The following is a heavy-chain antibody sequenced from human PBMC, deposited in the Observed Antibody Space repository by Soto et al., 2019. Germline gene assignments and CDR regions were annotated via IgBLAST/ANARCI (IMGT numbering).Heavy chain of an antibody. CDR1: GGSVSSGGYY. V-gene: IGHV4-61*08. J-gene: IGHJ6*02. Sequence: QVQLQESGPGLVKPSETLSLTCTVSGGSVSSGGYYWSWIRQPPGKGLEWIGYIYYTGNTNYNPSLKSRVTNSVDTSKNPFSLKLSSVTAADPSVYFCARDATPYYYYYYGMDVWGQGTTVSVSS. CDR3: ARDATPYYYYYYGMDV. CDR2: IYYTGNT.